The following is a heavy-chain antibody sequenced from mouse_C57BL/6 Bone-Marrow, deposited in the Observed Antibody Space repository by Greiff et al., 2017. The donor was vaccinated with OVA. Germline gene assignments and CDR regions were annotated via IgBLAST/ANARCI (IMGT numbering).Heavy chain of an antibody. V-gene: IGHV1-81*01. Sequence: QVQLQQSGAELARPGASVKLSCKASGYTFTSYGISWVKQRTGQGLEWIGEISPRSGNTYYNEKFKGKATLTADKSSSTAYMELRSLTSEDSAVYFCASDGYGFAYWGQGTLVTVSA. D-gene: IGHD2-2*01. CDR2: ISPRSGNT. CDR1: GYTFTSYG. CDR3: ASDGYGFAY. J-gene: IGHJ3*01.